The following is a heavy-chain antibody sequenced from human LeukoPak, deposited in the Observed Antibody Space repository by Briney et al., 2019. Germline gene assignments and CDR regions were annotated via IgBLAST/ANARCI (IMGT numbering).Heavy chain of an antibody. J-gene: IGHJ4*02. D-gene: IGHD2-21*01. CDR3: ARHLNNCGDDCYIFDY. Sequence: PSETLSLTCTVSGGSIFSYYWSWIRQPPGKGLEWMGYIYYSGSINYNPSLKSRVTISVDTSKNQFSLRVSSVTAADTAVYYCARHLNNCGDDCYIFDYWGQGTLVTVSS. CDR1: GGSIFSYY. V-gene: IGHV4-59*08. CDR2: IYYSGSI.